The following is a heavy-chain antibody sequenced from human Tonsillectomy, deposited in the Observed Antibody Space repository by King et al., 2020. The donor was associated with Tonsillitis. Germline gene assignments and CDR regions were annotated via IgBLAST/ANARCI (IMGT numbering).Heavy chain of an antibody. CDR1: GCTFSSYA. CDR2: IIPIFGTA. V-gene: IGHV1-69*01. CDR3: ASDLYFYDGRCYYPSYFDY. J-gene: IGHJ4*02. Sequence: VQLVESGAEVKKPGCSVKVSCKASGCTFSSYAISWVRQAPGQGLEWMGGIIPIFGTANYAHKFQNRVTITADESTSTAYMEQSSLRSEDTAVYCCASDLYFYDGRCYYPSYFDYWGQGTLVTVSS. D-gene: IGHD3-22*01.